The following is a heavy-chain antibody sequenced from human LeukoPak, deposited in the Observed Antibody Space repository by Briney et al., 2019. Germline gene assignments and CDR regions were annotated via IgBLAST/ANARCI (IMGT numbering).Heavy chain of an antibody. D-gene: IGHD6-6*01. CDR2: FYHGGST. CDR3: ARHSGSSSYFDY. CDR1: GYSSSSGYY. V-gene: IGHV4-38-2*01. J-gene: IGHJ4*02. Sequence: SETMSLTCAVSGYSSSSGYYWGWIRQPPGMGLEWIGSFYHGGSTYYNPSLKSRVTISVDTSKNQLSLKVSSVTAADTAMYYCARHSGSSSYFDYWGQGTLVTVSS.